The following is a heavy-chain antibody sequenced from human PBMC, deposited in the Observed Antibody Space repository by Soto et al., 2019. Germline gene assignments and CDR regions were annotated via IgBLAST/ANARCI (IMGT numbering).Heavy chain of an antibody. CDR2: INNDGSST. Sequence: GGSLRLSCAASGFTFSRFWMHWVRQVPGKGLVWVSRINNDGSSTSYADSVKGRFTISRDNARTTLYLKMNSLRAEDTAVYYCARYSSGWYFDYWGQGTLVTVSS. CDR1: GFTFSRFW. D-gene: IGHD6-19*01. V-gene: IGHV3-74*01. J-gene: IGHJ4*02. CDR3: ARYSSGWYFDY.